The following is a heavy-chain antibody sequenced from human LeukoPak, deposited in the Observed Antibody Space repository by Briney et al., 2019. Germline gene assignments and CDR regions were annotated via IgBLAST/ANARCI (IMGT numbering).Heavy chain of an antibody. D-gene: IGHD4-17*01. CDR2: IYYSGST. J-gene: IGHJ4*02. CDR3: ARLVTTSTLDY. Sequence: SETLSLTCTVSGGSISSYYWSWIRQPPGKGLGWIGYIYYSGSTYYNPSLKSRVTISVDTSKNQFSLKLSSVTAADTAVYYCARLVTTSTLDYWGQGTLVTVSS. CDR1: GGSISSYY. V-gene: IGHV4-59*12.